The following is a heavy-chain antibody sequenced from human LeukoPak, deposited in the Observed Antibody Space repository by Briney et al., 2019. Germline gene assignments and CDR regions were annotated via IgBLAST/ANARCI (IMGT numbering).Heavy chain of an antibody. Sequence: PSETLSLTCTVSGGSISSYYWSWIRQPPGKGLGWIGYIYYSGSTNHNPSLKSRVTISVDTSKNQFSLKLSSVTAADTALYYCARQSSSGYLYYFDYWGQGALVTVSS. J-gene: IGHJ4*02. CDR1: GGSISSYY. CDR2: IYYSGST. D-gene: IGHD3-22*01. CDR3: ARQSSSGYLYYFDY. V-gene: IGHV4-59*08.